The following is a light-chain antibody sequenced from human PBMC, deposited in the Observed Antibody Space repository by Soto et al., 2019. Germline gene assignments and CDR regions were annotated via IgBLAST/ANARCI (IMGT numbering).Light chain of an antibody. CDR3: QQSYSTLWT. CDR2: AAS. V-gene: IGKV1-39*01. J-gene: IGKJ1*01. CDR1: QSISSY. Sequence: DIHMTKSPSSLSSSVVSRVXDTCRASQSISSYLNWYQQKPGKAPKLLIYAASSLQSGVPSRFSGSGSGTDFTLTISSLQPEDFATYYCQQSYSTLWTFGQGTKVDI.